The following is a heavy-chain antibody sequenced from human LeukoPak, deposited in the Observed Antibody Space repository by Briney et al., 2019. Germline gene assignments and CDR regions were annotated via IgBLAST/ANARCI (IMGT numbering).Heavy chain of an antibody. CDR1: GYKFTNYG. V-gene: IGHV1-18*01. CDR3: ARGSPPRVYYDRSGYYSYYFDY. CDR2: INPYNGNT. Sequence: ASVKVSCKASGYKFTNYGISWVRQAPGQGLEWMGLINPYNGNTIYAQKLQGRVTMTTDTSTSTAYRELRSLRSDDTAVYYCARGSPPRVYYDRSGYYSYYFDYWGQGTLVTVSS. J-gene: IGHJ4*02. D-gene: IGHD3-22*01.